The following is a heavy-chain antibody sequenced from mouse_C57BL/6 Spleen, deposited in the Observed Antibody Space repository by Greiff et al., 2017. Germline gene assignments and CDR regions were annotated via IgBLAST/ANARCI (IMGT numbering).Heavy chain of an antibody. D-gene: IGHD1-1*01. CDR2: IYPGSGNT. V-gene: IGHV1-66*01. J-gene: IGHJ2*01. CDR1: GYSFTSYY. Sequence: QVQLQQSGPELVKPGASVKISCKASGYSFTSYYIHWVKQRPGQGLEWIGWIYPGSGNTKYTEKFKGKATLTADTSSSTAYMQLSSLTSEDSAVYYCAIITTVVALDYWGQGTTLTVSS. CDR3: AIITTVVALDY.